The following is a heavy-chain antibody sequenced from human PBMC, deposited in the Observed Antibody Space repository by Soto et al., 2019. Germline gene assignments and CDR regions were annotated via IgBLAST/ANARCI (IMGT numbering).Heavy chain of an antibody. Sequence: SETLSLTCAVYGGSFIGYYWSWIRQPPGKGLEWIGEINHSGSTNYNPSLKSRVTISVDTSKNQFSLKLSSVTAADTAVYYCARGRYSRYNWFGPWGQGTLVTVSS. D-gene: IGHD2-15*01. J-gene: IGHJ5*02. CDR1: GGSFIGYY. V-gene: IGHV4-34*01. CDR2: INHSGST. CDR3: ARGRYSRYNWFGP.